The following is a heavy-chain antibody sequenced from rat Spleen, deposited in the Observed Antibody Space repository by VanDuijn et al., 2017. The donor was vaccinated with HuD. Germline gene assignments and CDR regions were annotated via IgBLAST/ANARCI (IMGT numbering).Heavy chain of an antibody. D-gene: IGHD3-4*01. V-gene: IGHV5-7*01. J-gene: IGHJ2*01. Sequence: EVQLVESGGGLVQPGRSLKLSCAASGFTFSDYNMAWVRQAPKKGLEWVATISYDGSSTYYRDSVKGRFTISRDNAKSTLYLQMDSLRSEDTATYYCATTPSRDFDYWGQGVVVTVSS. CDR2: ISYDGSST. CDR3: ATTPSRDFDY. CDR1: GFTFSDYN.